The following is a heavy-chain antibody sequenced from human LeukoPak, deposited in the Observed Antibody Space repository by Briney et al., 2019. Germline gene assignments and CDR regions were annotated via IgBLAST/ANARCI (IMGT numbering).Heavy chain of an antibody. CDR1: GFTFSSYE. CDR3: ARVTGGYNLVDY. J-gene: IGHJ4*02. Sequence: PGGSLRLSCAASGFTFSSYEMNWVRQAPGQGLVWVSRISDAGAHTFYADSVKGRFAMSRDNAKNTLYLQMNSLRAEDTDVYYCARVTGGYNLVDYWGQGTLVTVSS. V-gene: IGHV3-74*01. CDR2: ISDAGAHT. D-gene: IGHD5-24*01.